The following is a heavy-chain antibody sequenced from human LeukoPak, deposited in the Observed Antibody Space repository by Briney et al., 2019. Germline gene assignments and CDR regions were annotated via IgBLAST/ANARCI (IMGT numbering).Heavy chain of an antibody. V-gene: IGHV4-38-2*02. D-gene: IGHD3-3*01. CDR1: GYSISSGYY. CDR3: ARHARDEGEECSAP. J-gene: IGHJ5*02. CDR2: IYHSGSA. Sequence: PSETLSLTCTVSGYSISSGYYWGWIRQPPGKGLEWIGSIYHSGSAYYNPSLKSRVTISVDTSKNQFFLKLSSVTAADTAVYYCARHARDEGEECSAPGGQEPLVTVSS.